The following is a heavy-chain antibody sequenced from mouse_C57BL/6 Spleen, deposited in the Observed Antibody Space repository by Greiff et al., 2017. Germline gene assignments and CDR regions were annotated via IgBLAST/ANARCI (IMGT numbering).Heavy chain of an antibody. V-gene: IGHV5-6*01. J-gene: IGHJ3*01. Sequence: EVQLVESGGDLVKPGGSLKLSCAASGFTFSSYGMSWVRQTPDKRLEWVATISSGGSYTYYPDSVNGRFTISRDNAKNTLYLQMSSLKSEDTAMYYCARQGYDYDEGFAYWGQGTLVTVSA. D-gene: IGHD2-4*01. CDR3: ARQGYDYDEGFAY. CDR2: ISSGGSYT. CDR1: GFTFSSYG.